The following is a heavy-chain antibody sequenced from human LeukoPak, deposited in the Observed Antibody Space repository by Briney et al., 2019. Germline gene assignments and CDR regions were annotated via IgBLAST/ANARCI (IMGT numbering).Heavy chain of an antibody. D-gene: IGHD3-22*01. CDR1: GFTFSSYG. CDR3: AKDLYYYDSSGKTPVDY. V-gene: IGHV3-30*18. Sequence: GGSLRLSCAASGFTFSSYGMHWVRQAPGKGLEGVAVISYDGSNKYYADSVKGRFTISRDNSKNTLYLQMNSLRAEDTAVYYCAKDLYYYDSSGKTPVDYWGQGTLVTVSS. CDR2: ISYDGSNK. J-gene: IGHJ4*02.